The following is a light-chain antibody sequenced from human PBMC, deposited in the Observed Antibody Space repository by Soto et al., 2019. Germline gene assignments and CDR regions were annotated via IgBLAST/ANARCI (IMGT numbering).Light chain of an antibody. J-gene: IGKJ3*01. CDR2: KAS. V-gene: IGKV1-5*03. Sequence: DIQMTQSPSTLSASVGDRVTITCRANQSINSGLAWYQQKPGKAPKLLIYKASTLESGVPARFSGSGSGTDFTLTISCLQPDDGATYYCQHYNSYSEFTFGPGTKVVSK. CDR3: QHYNSYSEFT. CDR1: QSINSG.